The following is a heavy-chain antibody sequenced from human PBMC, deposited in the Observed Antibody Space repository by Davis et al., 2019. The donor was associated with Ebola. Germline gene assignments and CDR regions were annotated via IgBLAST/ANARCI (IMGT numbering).Heavy chain of an antibody. CDR3: ARSAWNRNGYSSSWYNYDY. V-gene: IGHV1-8*03. CDR2: MNPNSGNT. J-gene: IGHJ4*02. CDR1: GYTFTSYD. Sequence: ASVKVSCKASGYTFTSYDINWVRQATGQGLEWMGWMNPNSGNTGYAQKFQGRVTITRNTSISTAYMELSSLRSEDTAVYYCARSAWNRNGYSSSWYNYDYWGQGTLVTVSS. D-gene: IGHD6-13*01.